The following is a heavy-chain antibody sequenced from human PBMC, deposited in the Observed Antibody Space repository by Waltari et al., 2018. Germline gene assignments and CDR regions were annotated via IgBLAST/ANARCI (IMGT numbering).Heavy chain of an antibody. CDR1: GGSFRHFW. CDR2: IYGSYGNT. V-gene: IGHV4-59*12. D-gene: IGHD1-7*01. Sequence: QVQLQESGPGLVKPSETLSLTCAVSGGSFRHFWWGWIRQPPGKGLEWIGHIYGSYGNTEYNPSLKSRATISSDTSQNEFSLRLTSMTVADTAIYYCVRRTEGTTYFDSWGQGIMATVSS. J-gene: IGHJ4*02. CDR3: VRRTEGTTYFDS.